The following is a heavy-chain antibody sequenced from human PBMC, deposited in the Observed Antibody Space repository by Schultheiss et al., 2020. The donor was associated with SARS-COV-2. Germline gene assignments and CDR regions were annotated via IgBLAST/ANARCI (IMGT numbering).Heavy chain of an antibody. D-gene: IGHD2-2*01. CDR2: ISYDGSNK. V-gene: IGHV3-30*04. CDR1: GFTFSSYA. Sequence: GGSLRLSCAASGFTFSSYAMHWVRQAPGKGLEWVAVISYDGSNKYYADSVKGRFTISRDNSKNTLYLQMNSLRAEDTAVYYCARDPTDIVVVQAAPQHGYYYYYMDVWGKGTTVTVSS. J-gene: IGHJ6*03. CDR3: ARDPTDIVVVQAAPQHGYYYYYMDV.